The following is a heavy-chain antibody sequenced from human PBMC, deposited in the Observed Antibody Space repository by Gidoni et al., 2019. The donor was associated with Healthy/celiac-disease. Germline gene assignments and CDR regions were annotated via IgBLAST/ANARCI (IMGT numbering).Heavy chain of an antibody. J-gene: IGHJ3*02. D-gene: IGHD3-22*01. CDR3: ARAPTYYYDSSGYPGHAFDI. CDR2: ISSSSSYT. Sequence: QVPLVESGGGLVKPGGSLRLSCAASGFPFSDYYMSWIRQAPGKGLEWVSYISSSSSYTNYADSVKGRFTISRDNAKNSLYLQMNSLRAEDTAVYYCARAPTYYYDSSGYPGHAFDIWGQGTMVTVSS. CDR1: GFPFSDYY. V-gene: IGHV3-11*05.